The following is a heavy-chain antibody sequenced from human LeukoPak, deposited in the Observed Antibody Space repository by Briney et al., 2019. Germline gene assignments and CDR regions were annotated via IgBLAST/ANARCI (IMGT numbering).Heavy chain of an antibody. CDR1: GGSFSGYY. Sequence: SETLSLTCAVYGGSFSGYYWSWIPQPPRKGLEWIGEINHSGSTNYNPSLKSRVTISVDTSKNQFSLKLSSVTAADTAVYYCARGPYYGSGSYLTWIHYFDYWGQGTLVTVSS. CDR2: INHSGST. J-gene: IGHJ4*02. D-gene: IGHD3-10*01. V-gene: IGHV4-34*01. CDR3: ARGPYYGSGSYLTWIHYFDY.